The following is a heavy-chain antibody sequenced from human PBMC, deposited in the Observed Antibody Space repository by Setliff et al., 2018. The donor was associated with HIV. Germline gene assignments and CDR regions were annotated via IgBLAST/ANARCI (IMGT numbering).Heavy chain of an antibody. J-gene: IGHJ4*02. CDR2: IYTTGST. Sequence: SETLSLTCTVSGGSISNYYWSWIRQPPGKGLEWIGYIYTTGSTNYNPSLKSRVTISVDTSKNQLSLRLSSVTATDTAVYYCAKDLGTYSSGRALDSWGQGALVTVSS. V-gene: IGHV4-4*08. CDR3: AKDLGTYSSGRALDS. CDR1: GGSISNYY. D-gene: IGHD6-19*01.